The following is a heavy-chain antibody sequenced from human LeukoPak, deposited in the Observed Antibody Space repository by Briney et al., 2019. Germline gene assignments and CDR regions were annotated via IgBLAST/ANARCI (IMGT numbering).Heavy chain of an antibody. CDR3: AKDLLVAENAFDI. Sequence: GGSLRLSCAASGFTFSNYYIHWVRHAPGKGLEWVSGISWSSGSIGYADSVKGRFTISRDNAKNSLYLQMNSLRAEDTALYYCAKDLLVAENAFDIWGQGTMVTVSS. J-gene: IGHJ3*02. CDR1: GFTFSNYY. D-gene: IGHD2-8*02. V-gene: IGHV3-9*01. CDR2: ISWSSGSI.